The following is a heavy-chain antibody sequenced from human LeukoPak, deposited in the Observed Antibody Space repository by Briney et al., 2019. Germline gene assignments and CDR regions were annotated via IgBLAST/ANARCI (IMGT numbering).Heavy chain of an antibody. CDR3: ARGYYGSGSFFDY. Sequence: SETLSLTCTVSGGSISSYYWSWIRQPPGKGLEWIGYIYYSGSTNYNPSLRSRVTISVDTSKNQFSLKLSSVTAADTAVYYCARGYYGSGSFFDYWGQGTLVTVSS. J-gene: IGHJ4*02. CDR1: GGSISSYY. CDR2: IYYSGST. D-gene: IGHD3-10*01. V-gene: IGHV4-59*01.